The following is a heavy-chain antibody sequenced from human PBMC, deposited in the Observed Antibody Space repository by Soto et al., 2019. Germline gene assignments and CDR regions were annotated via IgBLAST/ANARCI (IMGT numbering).Heavy chain of an antibody. CDR3: AKTWIQLWLPDY. V-gene: IGHV3-30*18. CDR2: ISYDGSNK. Sequence: QVQLAESGGGVVQPGRSLRLSCAASGFTFSSYGMHWVRQAPGKGLEWVAVISYDGSNKYYADSVKGRFTISRDNSKNTLYLQMNSLRAEDTAVYYCAKTWIQLWLPDYWGQGTLVTVSS. CDR1: GFTFSSYG. J-gene: IGHJ4*02. D-gene: IGHD5-18*01.